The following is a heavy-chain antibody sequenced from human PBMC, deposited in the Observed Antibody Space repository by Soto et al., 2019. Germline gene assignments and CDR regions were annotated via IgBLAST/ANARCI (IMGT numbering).Heavy chain of an antibody. CDR3: AKVADTAMVYYFDY. CDR1: GFTFDDYA. CDR2: ISWNSGSI. J-gene: IGHJ4*02. Sequence: GGSLRLSCAASGFTFDDYAMHWVRQAPGKGLEWVSGISWNSGSIGYADSVKGRFTISRDNAKNSLYLQMNSLRAEDTALYYCAKVADTAMVYYFDYWGQGTLVTVSS. D-gene: IGHD5-18*01. V-gene: IGHV3-9*01.